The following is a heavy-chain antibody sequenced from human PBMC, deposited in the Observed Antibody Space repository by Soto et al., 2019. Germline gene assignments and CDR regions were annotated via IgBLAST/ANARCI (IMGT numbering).Heavy chain of an antibody. CDR1: GGSISSGGYY. CDR3: ARDRGGYSYCDY. CDR2: INYSGST. Sequence: QVQLQESGPGLVKPSQTLSLTCTVSGGSISSGGYYWSWIRQHPGKGLEWIGYINYSGSTYYNPSLKSRLTISVDTCNNQFSLKLSSVTAADTAVYYCARDRGGYSYCDYCGQGTLVTVA. V-gene: IGHV4-31*03. J-gene: IGHJ4*02. D-gene: IGHD3-22*01.